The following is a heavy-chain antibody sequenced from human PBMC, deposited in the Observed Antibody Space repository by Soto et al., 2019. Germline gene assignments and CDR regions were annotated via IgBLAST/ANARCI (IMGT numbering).Heavy chain of an antibody. V-gene: IGHV1-2*02. D-gene: IGHD3-22*01. CDR1: GYTFTGYY. CDR2: INPNSGGT. CDR3: ASYYYDSSGYYQRYYYYGMDV. Sequence: GASVKVSCKASGYTFTGYYMHWVRQAPGQGLEWMGWINPNSGGTNYAQKFQGRVTMTRDTSISTAYMELSRLRSDDTAVYYCASYYYDSSGYYQRYYYYGMDVWGQGTTVTVSS. J-gene: IGHJ6*02.